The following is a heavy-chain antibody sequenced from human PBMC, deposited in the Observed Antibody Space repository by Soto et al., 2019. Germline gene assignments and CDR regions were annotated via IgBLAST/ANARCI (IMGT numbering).Heavy chain of an antibody. V-gene: IGHV4-34*01. CDR3: ARGSVDTVDSSGFYEY. CDR1: GGSSSAYY. CDR2: INHSGGT. Sequence: SETLSLTCAVYGGSSSAYYWSWIRQPPGKGLEWIGEINHSGGTSYNPSLKSRVTISVDTSKSQFSLKLTSVTAADRAVYYCARGSVDTVDSSGFYEYCGKRTPVTVSA. D-gene: IGHD3-22*01. J-gene: IGHJ4*02.